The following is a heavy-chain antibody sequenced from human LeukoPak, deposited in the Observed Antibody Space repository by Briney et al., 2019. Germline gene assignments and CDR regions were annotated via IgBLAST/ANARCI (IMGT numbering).Heavy chain of an antibody. CDR2: ISWNSGSI. Sequence: GRSLRLSCAASGFTFDDYAMHWVRQAPGKGLEWVSGISWNSGSIGYADSVKGRFTISRDNAKNSLYLQMNSLRAEDTALYYCAEDGGYSYARGAFDIWGQGTMVTVSS. CDR1: GFTFDDYA. V-gene: IGHV3-9*01. D-gene: IGHD5-18*01. CDR3: AEDGGYSYARGAFDI. J-gene: IGHJ3*02.